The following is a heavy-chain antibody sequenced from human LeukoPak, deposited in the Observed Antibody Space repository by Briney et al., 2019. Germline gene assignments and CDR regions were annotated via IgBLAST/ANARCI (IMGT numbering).Heavy chain of an antibody. CDR3: ARDRNGFGVVNSFDY. V-gene: IGHV1-69*06. CDR2: IIPIFDTP. D-gene: IGHD3-3*01. CDR1: GYTFSTYY. J-gene: IGHJ4*02. Sequence: SVKVSCKASGYTFSTYYVHWVRQAPGQGLEWMGGIIPIFDTPNFAQKFQGRVTITADKSTSTAYMELSRLRAEDTAVYYCARDRNGFGVVNSFDYWGQGTLVTVSS.